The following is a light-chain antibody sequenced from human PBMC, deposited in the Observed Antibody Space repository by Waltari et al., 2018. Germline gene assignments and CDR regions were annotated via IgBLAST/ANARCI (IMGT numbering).Light chain of an antibody. CDR2: DGF. CDR1: QSVSGND. Sequence: EIVLTQSPGTLSLSPGESATLSCRASQSVSGNDLAWYQHKPGQAPRLLIYDGFRMATGMPYLFSGSGSGTDFTLTISSLEPEDFEVYDCQQYAGSPLTFGQGTKLEIE. J-gene: IGKJ2*01. CDR3: QQYAGSPLT. V-gene: IGKV3-20*01.